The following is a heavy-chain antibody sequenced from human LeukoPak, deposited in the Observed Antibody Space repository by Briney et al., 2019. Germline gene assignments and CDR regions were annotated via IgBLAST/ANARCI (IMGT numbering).Heavy chain of an antibody. J-gene: IGHJ4*02. Sequence: SETLSLTCAIYSESFSGYFWSWIRQPPGKGLEWIGEINYSGSTNYNPSLKSRVTISVDTSKNQFSLKLSSVTAADTAVYYCARGGEYSGYDIDYWGQGTLVTVSS. CDR1: SESFSGYF. V-gene: IGHV4-34*01. CDR2: INYSGST. CDR3: ARGGEYSGYDIDY. D-gene: IGHD5-12*01.